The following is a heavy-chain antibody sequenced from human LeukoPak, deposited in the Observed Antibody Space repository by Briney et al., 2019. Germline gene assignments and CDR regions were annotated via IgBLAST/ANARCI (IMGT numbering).Heavy chain of an antibody. CDR1: GFTFSSYA. D-gene: IGHD6-19*01. CDR2: ISYDRSNK. CDR3: ARESSGCTAEYFQH. J-gene: IGHJ1*01. Sequence: PGGSLRLSCAASGFTFSSYAMHWVRQAPGKGLEWVAVISYDRSNKYYADTVKGRFTISRDNSKNTLYLQMNSLRAEDTAVYYCARESSGCTAEYFQHWGQGTLVTVSS. V-gene: IGHV3-30-3*01.